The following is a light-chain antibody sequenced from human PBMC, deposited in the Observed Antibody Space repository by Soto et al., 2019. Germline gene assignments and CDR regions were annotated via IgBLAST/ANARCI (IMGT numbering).Light chain of an antibody. Sequence: DIQMTPSPSPLYASVGDRVTISCQASQDINNYLNWFQQKPGKAPKLLIYDVLNLETGVPSRFSGSGSGAYFTLTISSLQPEDIATYYCQQYDKLPITFGQGTRLEIK. CDR1: QDINNY. CDR3: QQYDKLPIT. CDR2: DVL. J-gene: IGKJ5*01. V-gene: IGKV1-33*01.